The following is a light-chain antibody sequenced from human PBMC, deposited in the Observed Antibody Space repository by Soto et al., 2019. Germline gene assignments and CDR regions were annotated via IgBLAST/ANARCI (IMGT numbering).Light chain of an antibody. CDR3: LHYNKWPRWT. J-gene: IGKJ1*01. Sequence: EILMTRSPAIVSVCPGERATLSCRVSQSVGGNLAWYQQKPGQAPRLLIYDASSRATGIPARFSGSGSGTEFTLTISSLQSEDFAVYYCLHYNKWPRWTFGQGTKVDIK. CDR2: DAS. CDR1: QSVGGN. V-gene: IGKV3-15*01.